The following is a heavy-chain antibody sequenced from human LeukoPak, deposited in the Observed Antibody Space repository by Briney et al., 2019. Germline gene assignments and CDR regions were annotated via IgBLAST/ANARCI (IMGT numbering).Heavy chain of an antibody. J-gene: IGHJ4*02. D-gene: IGHD6-13*01. CDR2: ITPFNGNT. CDR1: GYTFTYRY. CDR3: ASGRGVVPGSSVPRGPYYFDY. V-gene: IGHV1-45*02. Sequence: GASVKVSCKASGYTFTYRYLHWVRQAPGRALEWMGWITPFNGNTNYAQKFQDRVTITRDRSMSTAYMELSSLRSEDTAMYYCASGRGVVPGSSVPRGPYYFDYWGQGTLVTVSS.